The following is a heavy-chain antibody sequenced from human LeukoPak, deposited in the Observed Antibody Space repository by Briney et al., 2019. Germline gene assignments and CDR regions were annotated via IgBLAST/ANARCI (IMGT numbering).Heavy chain of an antibody. D-gene: IGHD3-10*01. CDR1: GFTFSSYE. V-gene: IGHV3-48*03. J-gene: IGHJ4*02. CDR3: ARGNGRGVINF. Sequence: RTGGSLRLSCAASGFTFSSYEMNWVRQAPGKGLEWVSYISSSGNIIHSAAPVRGRFTISRDNAKNSLYLQMNSLRAEDTAVYYCARGNGRGVINFWGQGTLVTVSS. CDR2: ISSSGNII.